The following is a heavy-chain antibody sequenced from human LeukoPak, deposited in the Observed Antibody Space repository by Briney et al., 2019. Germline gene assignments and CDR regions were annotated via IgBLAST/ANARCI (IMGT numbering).Heavy chain of an antibody. CDR2: INPSGGST. D-gene: IGHD3-22*01. V-gene: IGHV1-46*01. CDR1: GYTFTSYG. Sequence: ASVKVSCKASGYTFTSYGISWVRQAPGQGLEWMGIINPSGGSTSYAQKFQGRVTMTRDTSTSTVYMELSSLRSEDTAVYYCARVRGDSSGYYSAHFDYWGQGTLVTVSS. CDR3: ARVRGDSSGYYSAHFDY. J-gene: IGHJ4*02.